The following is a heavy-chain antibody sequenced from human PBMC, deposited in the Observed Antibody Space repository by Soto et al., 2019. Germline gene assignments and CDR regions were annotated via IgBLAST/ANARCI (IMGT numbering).Heavy chain of an antibody. J-gene: IGHJ3*02. Sequence: QVQLVQSGAEVKKPGSSVKVSCKASGGTFSSYTISWVRQAPGQGLEWMGRIIPILGIANYAQKFQGRVTITADKSTSTAYMELSSLRSEDTAVYYCSRTYCSGGSCVPSIWGQGTMVTVSS. CDR2: IIPILGIA. D-gene: IGHD2-15*01. CDR1: GGTFSSYT. CDR3: SRTYCSGGSCVPSI. V-gene: IGHV1-69*02.